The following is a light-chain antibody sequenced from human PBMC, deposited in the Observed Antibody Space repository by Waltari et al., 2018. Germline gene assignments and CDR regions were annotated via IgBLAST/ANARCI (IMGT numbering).Light chain of an antibody. CDR2: KVS. V-gene: IGKV2-30*02. J-gene: IGKJ1*01. Sequence: DVVMTQSPLSLPITPGQSASLTCRSSERLLHSNGNTSLSWFMQKPGQPPRRLIYKVSKRDSGVPDRFSGSGAGTDFSLKISRVEAADVGIYYCFQGTHSPPTFGQGTRVEIK. CDR1: ERLLHSNGNTS. CDR3: FQGTHSPPT.